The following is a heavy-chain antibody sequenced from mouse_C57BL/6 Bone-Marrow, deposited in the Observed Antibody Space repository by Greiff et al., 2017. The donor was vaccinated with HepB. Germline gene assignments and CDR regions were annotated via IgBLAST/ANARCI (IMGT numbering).Heavy chain of an antibody. D-gene: IGHD2-10*02. V-gene: IGHV1-63*01. J-gene: IGHJ3*01. Sequence: VQLQQSGAELVRPGTSVKMSCKASGYTFTNYWIGWAKQRPGHGLEWIGDIYPGGGYTNYNEKFKGKATLTADKSSSTAYMQFSSLTSEDSAIYFCARSPYGNYVAWFAYWGQGTLVTVSA. CDR1: GYTFTNYW. CDR3: ARSPYGNYVAWFAY. CDR2: IYPGGGYT.